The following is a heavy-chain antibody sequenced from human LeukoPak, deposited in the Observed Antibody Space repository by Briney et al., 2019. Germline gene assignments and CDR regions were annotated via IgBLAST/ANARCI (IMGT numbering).Heavy chain of an antibody. Sequence: SETLSLTCTVSGYSISSGYYWGWIRQPPGKGLEWIGSIYHSGSTYYNPSLKSRVTISVDTSKNQFSLKLSSVTAADTAVYYCARDREGGPQSDYWGQGTLVTVSS. D-gene: IGHD3-10*01. CDR1: GYSISSGYY. CDR3: ARDREGGPQSDY. V-gene: IGHV4-38-2*02. CDR2: IYHSGST. J-gene: IGHJ4*02.